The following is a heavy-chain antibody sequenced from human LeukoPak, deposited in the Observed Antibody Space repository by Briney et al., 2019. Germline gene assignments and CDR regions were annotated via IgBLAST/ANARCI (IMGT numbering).Heavy chain of an antibody. J-gene: IGHJ6*02. D-gene: IGHD1-1*01. Sequence: GGSLRLSCAASGFTFSRFGMHWVRQAPGKGLEWVALISYDGNNESYGDSVKGRFTISRDNSKNTFYLQMNSLSPEDTAVYYCARDQGTGIYYGMDVWGQGTTVTVSS. V-gene: IGHV3-30*03. CDR2: ISYDGNNE. CDR1: GFTFSRFG. CDR3: ARDQGTGIYYGMDV.